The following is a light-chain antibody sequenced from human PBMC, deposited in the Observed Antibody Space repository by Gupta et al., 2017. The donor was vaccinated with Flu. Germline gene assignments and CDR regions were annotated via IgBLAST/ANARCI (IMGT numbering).Light chain of an antibody. CDR2: LDT. CDR1: KLGEKY. J-gene: IGLJ3*02. CDR3: QAWDSTVV. Sequence: SYDLTQPPSLSVSPGQTVSITCPGDKLGEKYTFWYQYKPGQSPILVIYLDTKRPSGIPERFSGSNSGNTATLTISGTQAVDEADYYCQAWDSTVVFGGGTKLTVL. V-gene: IGLV3-1*01.